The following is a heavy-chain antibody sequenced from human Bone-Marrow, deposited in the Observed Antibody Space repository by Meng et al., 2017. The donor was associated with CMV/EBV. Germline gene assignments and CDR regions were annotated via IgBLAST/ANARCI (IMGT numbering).Heavy chain of an antibody. CDR1: GGSISSSSYY. CDR2: IYYSGST. V-gene: IGHV4-39*07. J-gene: IGHJ1*01. D-gene: IGHD6-13*01. CDR3: ASGYSSSWYGGGYFQH. Sequence: SETLSLTCTVSGGSISSSSYYWGWIRQPPGKGLEWIGSIYYSGSTYYNPSLKSRVTISVDTSKNQFSLKLSSVTAADTAVYYCASGYSSSWYGGGYFQHWDQGTLVTVSS.